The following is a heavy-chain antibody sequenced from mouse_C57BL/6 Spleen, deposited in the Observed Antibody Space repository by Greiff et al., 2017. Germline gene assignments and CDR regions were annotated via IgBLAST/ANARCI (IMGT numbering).Heavy chain of an antibody. D-gene: IGHD2-5*01. CDR2: IRNKANGYTT. CDR1: GFTFTDYY. J-gene: IGHJ4*01. V-gene: IGHV7-3*01. CDR3: ARYRSNYEDAMDY. Sequence: EVKLVESGGGLVQPGGSLSLSCAASGFTFTDYYMSWVRQPPGKALEWLGFIRNKANGYTTEYSASVKGRFTISRDNSQSILYLQMNALRAEDSATYYCARYRSNYEDAMDYWGQGTSVTVSS.